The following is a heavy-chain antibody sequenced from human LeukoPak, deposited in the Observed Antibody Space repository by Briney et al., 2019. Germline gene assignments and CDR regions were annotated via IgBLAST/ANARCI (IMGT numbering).Heavy chain of an antibody. CDR3: ATIAAAGTEVY. Sequence: GGSLRLSCAASGFTFSSYGVHWVRQAPGKGLGWVAVISYDGSNKYYADSVKGRFTISRDNSKNTLYLQMNSLRAEDTAVYYCATIAAAGTEVYWGQGTLVTVSS. V-gene: IGHV3-30*03. J-gene: IGHJ4*02. CDR2: ISYDGSNK. CDR1: GFTFSSYG. D-gene: IGHD6-13*01.